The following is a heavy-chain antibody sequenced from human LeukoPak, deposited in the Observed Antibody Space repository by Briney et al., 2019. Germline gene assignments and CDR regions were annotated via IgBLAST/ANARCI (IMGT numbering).Heavy chain of an antibody. J-gene: IGHJ4*02. CDR3: ARRENWRLDY. Sequence: SVKVSCKASGGTFSTYTISWVRQAPGQGLEWMGRIIPILGIANYAQKFQGRVTVTADKSTSTAYMELSSLRSEDTAVYYCARRENWRLDYWGQGTLVTVSS. CDR1: GGTFSTYT. CDR2: IIPILGIA. V-gene: IGHV1-69*02. D-gene: IGHD1-1*01.